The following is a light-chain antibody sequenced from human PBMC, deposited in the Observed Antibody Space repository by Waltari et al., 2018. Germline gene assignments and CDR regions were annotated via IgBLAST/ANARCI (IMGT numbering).Light chain of an antibody. CDR1: QGISSY. V-gene: IGKV3-11*01. Sequence: ETVLKQVPATLSWSQGERATLACRASQGISSYLAWYQQKPGQAPRLLIYDASNRATGVPARFSGSGSGTDFTLTISSLEPEDFAVYYCHQRANWPGTFGQGTKVEIK. CDR3: HQRANWPGT. CDR2: DAS. J-gene: IGKJ1*01.